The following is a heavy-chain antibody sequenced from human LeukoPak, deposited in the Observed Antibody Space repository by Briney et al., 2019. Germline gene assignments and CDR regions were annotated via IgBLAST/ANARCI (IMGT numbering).Heavy chain of an antibody. D-gene: IGHD5-24*01. V-gene: IGHV1-2*02. J-gene: IGHJ4*02. Sequence: ASVKVSCKASGYTFTSYDISWVRQAPGRGLEWMGWINPNSGGTNYAQKFQGRVTMTRDTSISTAYMELSRLRSDDTAVYYCASRDGTYYFDYWGQGTLVTVSS. CDR2: INPNSGGT. CDR3: ASRDGTYYFDY. CDR1: GYTFTSYD.